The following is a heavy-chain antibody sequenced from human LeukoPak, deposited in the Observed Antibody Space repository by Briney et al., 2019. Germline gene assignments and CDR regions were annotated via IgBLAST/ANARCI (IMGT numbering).Heavy chain of an antibody. CDR1: GGTFSSYA. D-gene: IGHD3-16*01. V-gene: IGHV1-69*04. Sequence: SVKVSCKASGGTFSSYAISWVRQAPGQGLEWMGRIIPILGIANYAQKFQGRVTITADKSTSTAYMELSSLRPEDTAVYYCAGDLYRTRSHWFDPWGQGTLVTVSS. J-gene: IGHJ5*02. CDR3: AGDLYRTRSHWFDP. CDR2: IIPILGIA.